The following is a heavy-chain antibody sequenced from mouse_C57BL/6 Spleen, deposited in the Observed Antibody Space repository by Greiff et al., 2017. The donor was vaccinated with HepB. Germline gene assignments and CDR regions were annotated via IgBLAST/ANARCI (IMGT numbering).Heavy chain of an antibody. Sequence: EVQLQESEGGLVQPGSSMKLSCTASGFTFSDYYMAWVRQVPEKGLEWVANINYDGSSTYYLDSLKSRFIISRDNAKNILYLQMSSLKSEDTATYYCAREGSGSSWYFDVWGTGTTVTVSS. CDR1: GFTFSDYY. CDR3: AREGSGSSWYFDV. J-gene: IGHJ1*03. V-gene: IGHV5-16*01. D-gene: IGHD1-1*01. CDR2: INYDGSST.